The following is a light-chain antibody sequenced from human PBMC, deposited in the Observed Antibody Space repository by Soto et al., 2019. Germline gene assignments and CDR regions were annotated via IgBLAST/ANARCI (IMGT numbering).Light chain of an antibody. CDR3: SAYAGSIFV. CDR1: SSDVGRYNH. V-gene: IGLV2-8*01. J-gene: IGLJ7*01. Sequence: QSALTQPPSASGSPGQSVTISCTGSSSDVGRYNHVSWYQQHPGKAPKLIIFDVDKRPSGVPDRFSGSKSVNTASLTVSGLQAEDEADYYCSAYAGSIFVFGTGTQLTVL. CDR2: DVD.